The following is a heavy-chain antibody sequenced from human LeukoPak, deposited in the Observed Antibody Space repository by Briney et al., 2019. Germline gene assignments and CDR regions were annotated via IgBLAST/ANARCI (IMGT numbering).Heavy chain of an antibody. CDR3: ARGFREMATMLRSYFDY. Sequence: SETLSLTCTVSGGSISGRSFYWGWIRQPPGKGLEWIGYIYYSGSTNYNPSLKSRVTISVDTSKNQFSLKLSSVTAADTAVYYCARGFREMATMLRSYFDYWGQGTLVTVSS. D-gene: IGHD5-24*01. CDR2: IYYSGST. V-gene: IGHV4-61*01. CDR1: GGSISGRSFY. J-gene: IGHJ4*02.